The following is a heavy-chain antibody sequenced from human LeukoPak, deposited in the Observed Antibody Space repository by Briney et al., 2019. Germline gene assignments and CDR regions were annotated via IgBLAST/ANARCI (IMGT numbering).Heavy chain of an antibody. J-gene: IGHJ4*02. Sequence: GGSLRLSCAASGFTLNNYWMHWVRQGPGEGLMWVSRISRDGSSTTYADSVKGRFTISRDNTKNTLYLQMISLRAEDTAVYYCVSFYETNWGRGTLVTVSS. CDR1: GFTLNNYW. CDR3: VSFYETN. D-gene: IGHD2-2*01. V-gene: IGHV3-74*01. CDR2: ISRDGSST.